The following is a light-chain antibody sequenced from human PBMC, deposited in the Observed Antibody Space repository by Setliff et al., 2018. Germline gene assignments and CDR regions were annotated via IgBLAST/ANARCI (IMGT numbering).Light chain of an antibody. CDR3: LSYTSKTTHAL. Sequence: QSVLTQPRSVSGSPGQSVTISCTGTSSDVGGYNYVSWYQQYPGKAPKLMIYEVSKRPSGVSDRFSGSKSGNTASLTISGLQAEDEADYYCLSYTSKTTHALFGGGTKVTV. V-gene: IGLV2-11*01. J-gene: IGLJ2*01. CDR2: EVS. CDR1: SSDVGGYNY.